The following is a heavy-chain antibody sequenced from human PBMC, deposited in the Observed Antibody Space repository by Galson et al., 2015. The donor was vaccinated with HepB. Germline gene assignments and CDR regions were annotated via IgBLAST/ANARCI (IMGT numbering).Heavy chain of an antibody. J-gene: IGHJ4*02. CDR2: INPSGGST. CDR3: ARERIAVAGKEPLDY. CDR1: GYTFTSYY. D-gene: IGHD6-19*01. V-gene: IGHV1-46*01. Sequence: SVKVSCKASGYTFTSYYMHWVRQAPGQGLEWMGIINPSGGSTSYAQKFQGRVTMTRDTSTSTVYMELSSLRSEGTAVYYCARERIAVAGKEPLDYWGQGTLVTVSS.